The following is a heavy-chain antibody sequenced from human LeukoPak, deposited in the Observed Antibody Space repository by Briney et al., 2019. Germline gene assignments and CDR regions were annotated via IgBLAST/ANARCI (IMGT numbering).Heavy chain of an antibody. J-gene: IGHJ6*02. CDR1: GYTFTGYY. CDR3: ARDLGAVKYYYYYYGMDV. CDR2: INPNSGGT. Sequence: ASVKVSCKASGYTFTGYYMHWVRQTPGQGLEWMGWINPNSGGTNYAQKFQGRVTMTRDTSISTAYMELSRLRSDDTAVYYCARDLGAVKYYYYYYGMDVWGQGTTVTVSS. D-gene: IGHD4/OR15-4a*01. V-gene: IGHV1-2*02.